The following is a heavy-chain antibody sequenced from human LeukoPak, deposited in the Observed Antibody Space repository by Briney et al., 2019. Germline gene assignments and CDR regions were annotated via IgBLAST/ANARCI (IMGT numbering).Heavy chain of an antibody. CDR3: AREDLVVVPAALDY. CDR2: IYTSGST. CDR1: GGSISSYY. Sequence: SETLSLTCTVSGGSISSYYWSWIRQPAGKGLEWIGRIYTSGSTNYNPSLKSRVTMSVDTSKNQFSLKLSSVTAADTAVYYCAREDLVVVPAALDYWGQGTLVTLSS. V-gene: IGHV4-4*07. D-gene: IGHD2-2*01. J-gene: IGHJ4*02.